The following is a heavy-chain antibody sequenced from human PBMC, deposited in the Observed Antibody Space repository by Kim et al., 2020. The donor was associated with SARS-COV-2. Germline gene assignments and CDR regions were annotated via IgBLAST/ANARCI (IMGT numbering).Heavy chain of an antibody. D-gene: IGHD1-1*01. CDR2: TYYTSKWYN. V-gene: IGHV6-1*01. J-gene: IGHJ6*02. CDR1: GDSVSSNSAI. Sequence: SQTLSLTCAISGDSVSSNSAIWNWIRQSPSRGLEWLGRTYYTSKWYNDYAVSVKSRIRINSDTSKNQFSLQLNSVTLEDTAIYYCAKRNRNTVNDNMDVWGQGTTVTVSS. CDR3: AKRNRNTVNDNMDV.